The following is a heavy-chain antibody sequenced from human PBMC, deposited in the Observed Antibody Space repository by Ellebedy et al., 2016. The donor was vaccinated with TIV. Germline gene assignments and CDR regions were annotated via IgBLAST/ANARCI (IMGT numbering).Heavy chain of an antibody. V-gene: IGHV5-10-1*01. CDR2: IDPRDSYA. D-gene: IGHD6-13*01. J-gene: IGHJ3*02. CDR1: GYSFTSYW. Sequence: GESLKISCRGSGYSFTSYWISWVRQKPGKGLEWMGRIDPRDSYANYSPSLRGHVTFSTDKSISTAYLQWNSLKASDTAIYYCARHRSSNWFYAVDIWGQGTTVTVSS. CDR3: ARHRSSNWFYAVDI.